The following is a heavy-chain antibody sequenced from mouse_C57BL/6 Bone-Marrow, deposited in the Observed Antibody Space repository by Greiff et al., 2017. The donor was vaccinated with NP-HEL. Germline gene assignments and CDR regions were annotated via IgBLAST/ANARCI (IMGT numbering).Heavy chain of an antibody. Sequence: DVKLVESEGGLVQPGSSMKLSCTASGFTFSDYYMAWVRQVPEKGLEWVANINYDGSSTYYLDSLKSRFIISRDNAKNILYLQMSSLKSEDTATYYCARAVYGSSPWSAYWGQGTLVTVSA. CDR2: INYDGSST. CDR3: ARAVYGSSPWSAY. V-gene: IGHV5-16*01. CDR1: GFTFSDYY. J-gene: IGHJ3*01. D-gene: IGHD1-1*01.